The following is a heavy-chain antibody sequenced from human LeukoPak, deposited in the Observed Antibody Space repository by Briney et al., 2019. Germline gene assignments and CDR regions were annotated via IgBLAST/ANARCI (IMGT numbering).Heavy chain of an antibody. CDR2: ISAYNGNT. V-gene: IGHV1-18*01. J-gene: IGHJ4*02. D-gene: IGHD6-13*01. CDR3: ARDLEDIAAAGTAGYYFDY. Sequence: ASVKVSCKASGYTFTSYGISWVRQAPGQGLEWMGWISAYNGNTNYAQKLRGRVTMTTDTSTSTAYMELRSLRSDDTAVYYCARDLEDIAAAGTAGYYFDYWGQGTLVTVSS. CDR1: GYTFTSYG.